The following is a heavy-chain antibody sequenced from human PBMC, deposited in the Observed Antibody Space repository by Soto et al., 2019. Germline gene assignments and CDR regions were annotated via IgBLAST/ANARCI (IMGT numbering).Heavy chain of an antibody. CDR1: GDSIRSGDYY. V-gene: IGHV4-30-4*01. Sequence: QVHLEESGPGLVKPSQTLSLTCTVLGDSIRSGDYYWNWIRQPPGRGLEWIGYIYYSGSTYYNPSLKSRLTMSVDTSKNQFSLRLSSVIAADTAAYYCARSVGYYYYGMDVWVQGTTVIVSS. J-gene: IGHJ6*02. CDR3: ARSVGYYYYGMDV. D-gene: IGHD1-26*01. CDR2: IYYSGST.